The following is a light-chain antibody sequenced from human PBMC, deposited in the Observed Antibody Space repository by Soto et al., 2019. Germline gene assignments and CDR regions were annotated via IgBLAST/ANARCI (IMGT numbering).Light chain of an antibody. V-gene: IGKV3-11*01. CDR2: DAS. CDR1: QSVSSY. CDR3: QQRGNWPLT. Sequence: EIVLTQSPATPSLSPGERATLSCRASQSVSSYLAWYQQKPGQAPRLLLYDASNRATGIPARFSGSGSGTDFTLTISSLEPEDFAVYYCQQRGNWPLTFGGGTKVDIK. J-gene: IGKJ4*01.